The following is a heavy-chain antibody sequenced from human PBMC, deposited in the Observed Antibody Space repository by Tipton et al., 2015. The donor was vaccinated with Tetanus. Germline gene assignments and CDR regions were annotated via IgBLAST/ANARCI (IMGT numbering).Heavy chain of an antibody. V-gene: IGHV4-39*01. D-gene: IGHD2-15*01. Sequence: TLSLTCTVSGGSLFSGSFYWGWIRQPPGKGLEWIGNIYYNGNTFYHSSLKSRATISADPSKNQFSLSLRSVTAADTAVYYCAKQEDNWFDPWGQGTLVTVSS. CDR1: GGSLFSGSFY. J-gene: IGHJ5*02. CDR3: AKQEDNWFDP. CDR2: IYYNGNT.